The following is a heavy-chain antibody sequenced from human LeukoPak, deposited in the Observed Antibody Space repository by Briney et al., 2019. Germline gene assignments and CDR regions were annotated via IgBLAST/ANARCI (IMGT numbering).Heavy chain of an antibody. J-gene: IGHJ4*02. CDR2: ISSSGSYI. Sequence: GGSLRLFCASSGFTFSIYAFNWVRRAPGKGLEWVSSISSSGSYIYYADSVKGRFTISRDNAKNSLYLQMSSLRAEDTAVYYCARGCGGDCYPFRDYWGQGTLVTVSS. CDR1: GFTFSIYA. D-gene: IGHD2-21*02. V-gene: IGHV3-21*06. CDR3: ARGCGGDCYPFRDY.